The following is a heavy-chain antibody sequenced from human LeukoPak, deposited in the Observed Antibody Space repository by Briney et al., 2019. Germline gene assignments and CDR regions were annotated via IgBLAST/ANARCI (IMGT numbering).Heavy chain of an antibody. CDR3: ARVQWELLPGRAFDI. D-gene: IGHD1-26*01. CDR2: INPNSGGT. Sequence: ASVKVSCKASGYTLTGCYMHWVRQAPGQGLEWMGWINPNSGGTNYAQKFQGRVTMTRDTSISTAYMELSRLRSDDTAVYYCARVQWELLPGRAFDIWGQGTMVTVSS. CDR1: GYTLTGCY. J-gene: IGHJ3*02. V-gene: IGHV1-2*02.